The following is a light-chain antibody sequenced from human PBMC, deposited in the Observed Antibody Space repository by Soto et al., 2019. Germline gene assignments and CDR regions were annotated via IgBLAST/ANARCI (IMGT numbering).Light chain of an antibody. CDR3: HQRSNWPLT. J-gene: IGKJ4*01. V-gene: IGKV3-11*01. CDR1: QSVNNY. Sequence: EVVLTQSPATLSLSPGERATLSCRASQSVNNYLAWYQQKPGQAPRLLIYDASNRATGIPARFSGSGSGTDFTLTISSLEPEDFAVYYCHQRSNWPLTFGGGTKVEIK. CDR2: DAS.